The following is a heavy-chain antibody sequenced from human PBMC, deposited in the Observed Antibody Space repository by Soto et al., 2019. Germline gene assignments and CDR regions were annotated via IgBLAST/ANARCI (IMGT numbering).Heavy chain of an antibody. D-gene: IGHD4-17*01. CDR2: IWYDGSNK. V-gene: IGHV3-33*01. J-gene: IGHJ6*02. CDR1: GFTFSSYG. Sequence: QVQLVESGGGVVQPGRSLRLSCAASGFTFSSYGMHWVRQAPGKGLEWVAVIWYDGSNKYYADSVKGRFTISRDNSKNTLYLQMNSLRAEDTAVYYCARHDYGDHTLSWTQYYYYYYGMDVWGQGTTVTVSS. CDR3: ARHDYGDHTLSWTQYYYYYYGMDV.